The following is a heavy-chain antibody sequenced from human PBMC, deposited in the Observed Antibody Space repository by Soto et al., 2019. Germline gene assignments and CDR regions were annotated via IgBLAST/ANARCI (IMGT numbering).Heavy chain of an antibody. Sequence: QVQLQESGPGLVKPSQTLSLTCTVSGGSISSGGYYWSWIRQHPGKGLEWIGYIYYSGSTYYNLSLNSGVTISVDTFQNQFSRKMSSVTAADTAVYYCARGRGWNDVPFDYWGQGTLVTVAS. CDR3: ARGRGWNDVPFDY. V-gene: IGHV4-31*03. D-gene: IGHD1-1*01. CDR2: IYYSGST. J-gene: IGHJ4*02. CDR1: GGSISSGGYY.